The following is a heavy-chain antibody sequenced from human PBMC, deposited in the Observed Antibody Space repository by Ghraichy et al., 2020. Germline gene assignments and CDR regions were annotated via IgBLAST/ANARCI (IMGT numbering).Heavy chain of an antibody. CDR1: GFTFSTYS. CDR2: IGGSSTHI. Sequence: GGSLRLSCAVFGFTFSTYSMNWVRQAPGKGLEWVSSIGGSSTHIYYADSVKGRFIISRDNAKNSLYLQMDSLRAEDTAVYYCARGGSDIDVVPAAIISMDVWGQGTTVNVSS. V-gene: IGHV3-21*06. J-gene: IGHJ6*02. CDR3: ARGGSDIDVVPAAIISMDV. D-gene: IGHD2-2*02.